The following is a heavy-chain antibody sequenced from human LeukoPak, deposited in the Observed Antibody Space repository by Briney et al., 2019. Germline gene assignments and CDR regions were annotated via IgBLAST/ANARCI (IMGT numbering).Heavy chain of an antibody. CDR3: SRDGSAYCGGDCYSQLFDY. J-gene: IGHJ4*02. V-gene: IGHV3-49*04. CDR1: GFTFADFT. CDR2: ITSKAHGETT. D-gene: IGHD2-21*02. Sequence: GGSLRLSCTGSGFTFADFTMSWVGQAPGRGLEWVGFITSKAHGETTEYAASVKARFTISRDDSKSIAYLQMNSLKTEDTAVYYCSRDGSAYCGGDCYSQLFDYWGQGTLVTVSS.